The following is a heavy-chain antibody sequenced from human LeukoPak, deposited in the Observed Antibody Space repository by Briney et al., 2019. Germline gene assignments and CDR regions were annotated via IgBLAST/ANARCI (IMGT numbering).Heavy chain of an antibody. D-gene: IGHD4-23*01. V-gene: IGHV3-74*01. Sequence: GGSLRLSCAASGFTFSSYWMHWVRQAPGKGLVWVSRINSDGSSTSYADSVKGRFTISRDNGKNTLYLQMNSLRAEDTGVYYCELRYGDKSFDYWGQGTLVTVSS. CDR1: GFTFSSYW. CDR2: INSDGSST. J-gene: IGHJ4*02. CDR3: ELRYGDKSFDY.